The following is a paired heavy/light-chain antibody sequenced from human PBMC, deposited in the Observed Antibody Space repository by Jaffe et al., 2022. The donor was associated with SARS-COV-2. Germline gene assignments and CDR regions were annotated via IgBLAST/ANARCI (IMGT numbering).Light chain of an antibody. J-gene: IGLJ2*01. CDR2: VKN. CDR3: NSRDSSGNAV. V-gene: IGLV3-19*01. CDR1: SLRGSY. Sequence: SSELTQDPAVSVALGQTVRITCQGDSLRGSYASWYRQKPGQAPVLVIYVKNNRPSGIPDRFSGSSSGDTASLTITGAQAEDEADYYCNSRDSSGNAVFGGGTKLTVL.
Heavy chain of an antibody. CDR3: AKGICSTTGCYEHKYYYAMDV. CDR2: ISGYGGST. V-gene: IGHV3-23*01. J-gene: IGHJ6*02. CDR1: GFTFSNYA. Sequence: EVQLLESGGGLVQPGGSLRLSCGASGFTFSNYAMSWVRQAPGKGLEWVSGISGYGGSTNYADSVKGRFTISRDNSKNTLFLQMNSLRAGDTAVYYCAKGICSTTGCYEHKYYYAMDVWGQGTTVTVSS. D-gene: IGHD2-2*01.